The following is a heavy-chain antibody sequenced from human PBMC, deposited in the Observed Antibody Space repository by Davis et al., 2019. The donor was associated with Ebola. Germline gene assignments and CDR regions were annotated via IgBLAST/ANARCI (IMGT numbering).Heavy chain of an antibody. CDR2: IIPIFGTA. CDR3: ARGDYAGWFDP. Sequence: SVKVSCTASGGTFSSYAISWVRQAPGQGLEWMGGIIPIFGTANYAQKFQGRVTITADESTSTAYMELSSLRSDDTVVYYCARGDYAGWFDPWGQGTLVTVSS. CDR1: GGTFSSYA. D-gene: IGHD4-17*01. J-gene: IGHJ5*02. V-gene: IGHV1-69*13.